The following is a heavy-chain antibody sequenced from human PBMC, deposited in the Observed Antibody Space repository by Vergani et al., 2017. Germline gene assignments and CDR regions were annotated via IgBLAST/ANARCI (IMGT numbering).Heavy chain of an antibody. CDR3: ASEGYYGSGTMGAFDY. CDR2: TIPILGIA. Sequence: QVQLVQSGAEVKKPGSSVKVSCKASGGTFSSYTISWVRQAPGQGLEWMGRTIPILGIANYAQKFQGRVTITADKSTSTAYMELSSLRSEDTAVYYCASEGYYGSGTMGAFDYWGQGTLVTVSS. V-gene: IGHV1-69*02. D-gene: IGHD3-10*01. J-gene: IGHJ4*02. CDR1: GGTFSSYT.